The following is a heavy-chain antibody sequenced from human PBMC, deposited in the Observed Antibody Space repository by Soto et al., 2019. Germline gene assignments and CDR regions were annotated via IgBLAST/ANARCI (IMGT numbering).Heavy chain of an antibody. D-gene: IGHD6-13*01. CDR1: NGSISNFY. V-gene: IGHV4-4*07. CDR3: ARSSHKESWFDP. Sequence: SETLPLTCTVSNGSISNFYWNWIRQSAGKGLEWIGRIHGSGSATYNPSLRSRVTMSVDTSKNQFSLKVNSVTGADTAVYYCARSSHKESWFDPWGQGTLVTVSS. J-gene: IGHJ5*02. CDR2: IHGSGSA.